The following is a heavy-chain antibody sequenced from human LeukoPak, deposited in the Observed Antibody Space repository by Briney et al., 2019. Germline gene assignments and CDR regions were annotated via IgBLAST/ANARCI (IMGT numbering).Heavy chain of an antibody. D-gene: IGHD6-6*01. Sequence: SETLSLTCAVYGGSFSGYYWSWIRQPPGKGLEWIGEINHSGSTNYNPSLKSRVTISVDTSKNQFSLKLSSVTAADTAVYYCARASIAARPLPPDYWGQGTLVTVSS. J-gene: IGHJ4*02. CDR1: GGSFSGYY. CDR3: ARASIAARPLPPDY. CDR2: INHSGST. V-gene: IGHV4-34*01.